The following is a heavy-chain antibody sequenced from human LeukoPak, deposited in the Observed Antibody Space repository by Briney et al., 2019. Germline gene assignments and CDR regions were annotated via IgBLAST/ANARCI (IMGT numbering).Heavy chain of an antibody. D-gene: IGHD6-19*01. CDR3: ARDPSSGWYLKGWFDP. V-gene: IGHV3-21*01. CDR2: ICSSSNYI. J-gene: IGHJ5*02. Sequence: GGSLRLSCAASGFTFSSYSMNWVRRAPGKGLEWVSSICSSSNYIYYADSVKGRFTISRDNAKNSLYLQMNSLRAEDTAVYYCARDPSSGWYLKGWFDPWGQGTLVTVSS. CDR1: GFTFSSYS.